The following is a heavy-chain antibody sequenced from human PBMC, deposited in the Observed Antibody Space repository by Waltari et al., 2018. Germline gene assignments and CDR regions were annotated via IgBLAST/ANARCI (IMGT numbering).Heavy chain of an antibody. J-gene: IGHJ5*02. CDR2: IIPILGIA. CDR1: GGTFSSYA. Sequence: QVQLVQSGAEVKKPGSSVKVSCKASGGTFSSYAISWVRQAPGQGLEWMGGIIPILGIANDAQKFQGRVTITADKSTSTAYMELSSLRSEDTAVYYCAKDSSGWYGWFDPWGQGTLVTVSS. CDR3: AKDSSGWYGWFDP. D-gene: IGHD6-19*01. V-gene: IGHV1-69*10.